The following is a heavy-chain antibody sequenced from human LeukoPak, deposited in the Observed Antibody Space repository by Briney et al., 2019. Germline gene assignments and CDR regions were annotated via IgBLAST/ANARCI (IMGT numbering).Heavy chain of an antibody. CDR2: IYPGDSDT. CDR1: GYNFNSYW. Sequence: GESLKISCKGSGYNFNSYWIAWVRQMPGKGLEWMGIIYPGDSDTRYSPSFQGQVTISADKSISTAYLQWSSLKASDTAMYYCARGTGANWFDPRGQGTLVTVSS. D-gene: IGHD2-8*02. V-gene: IGHV5-51*01. J-gene: IGHJ5*02. CDR3: ARGTGANWFDP.